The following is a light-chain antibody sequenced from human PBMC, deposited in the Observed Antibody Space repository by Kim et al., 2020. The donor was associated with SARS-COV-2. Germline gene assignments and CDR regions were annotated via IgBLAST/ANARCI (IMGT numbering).Light chain of an antibody. Sequence: SASVGDRVTISCQASQDIKNYLNWYQQKPGRAPKLLIYDTSNLGTGVPSRFSGSSSGTDFTLIINSLQPEDIATYYCQQYDTLPLAFGGGTKLEI. J-gene: IGKJ2*01. CDR2: DTS. CDR3: QQYDTLPLA. V-gene: IGKV1-33*01. CDR1: QDIKNY.